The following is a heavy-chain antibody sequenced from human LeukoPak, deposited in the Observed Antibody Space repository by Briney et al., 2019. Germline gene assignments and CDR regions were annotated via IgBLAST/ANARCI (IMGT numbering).Heavy chain of an antibody. V-gene: IGHV3-66*01. Sequence: GVSLRLSCAASGFTVSSNYMSWVRQAPGQGLEWVSVIYSGGSTYYADSVKGRFTISRDNSKNTLYLQMNSLRAEDTAVYYCARDAFYGSGPLDYWGQGTLVTVSS. CDR3: ARDAFYGSGPLDY. D-gene: IGHD3-10*01. CDR2: IYSGGST. J-gene: IGHJ4*02. CDR1: GFTVSSNY.